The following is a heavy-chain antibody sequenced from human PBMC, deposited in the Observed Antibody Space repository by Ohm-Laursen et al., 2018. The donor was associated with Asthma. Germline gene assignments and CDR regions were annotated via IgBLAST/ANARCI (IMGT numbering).Heavy chain of an antibody. J-gene: IGHJ4*02. CDR1: GFPFSSYS. D-gene: IGHD3-16*01. CDR3: ATLGDSSITQ. CDR2: ISRSSSYI. V-gene: IGHV3-21*04. Sequence: GSLRLSCSAFGFPFSSYSMNWVRQAPGKGLEWVSTISRSSSYIYYADSVKGRFTISWDDAKNSLYLQMNSLRVDDTAVYYCATLGDSSITQWGQGALVTVSS.